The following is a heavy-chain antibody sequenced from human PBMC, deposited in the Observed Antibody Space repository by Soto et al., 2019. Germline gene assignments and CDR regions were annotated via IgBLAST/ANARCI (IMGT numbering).Heavy chain of an antibody. J-gene: IGHJ4*02. D-gene: IGHD5-12*01. CDR3: ARTYSGYESLYYFDY. CDR1: GGTFSSYA. Sequence: SVKVSCKASGGTFSSYAISWVRQAPGQGLEWMGGIIPIFGTANYAQKFQGRVTITADESTSTAYMELSSLRSEDTAMYYCARTYSGYESLYYFDYWGQGTLVTVSS. V-gene: IGHV1-69*13. CDR2: IIPIFGTA.